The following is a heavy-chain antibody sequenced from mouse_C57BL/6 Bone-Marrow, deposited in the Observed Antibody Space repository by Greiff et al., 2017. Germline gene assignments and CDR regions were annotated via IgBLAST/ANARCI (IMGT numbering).Heavy chain of an antibody. J-gene: IGHJ3*01. CDR3: AGGAY. Sequence: QVQLQQSGAELVKPGASVKISCKASGYAFSSYWMNWVKQRPGKSLEWIGQIYPGDGDTKYNGKFKGKAPLTADKSSSTAYMHLSSLTSDDSAVYFVAGGAYWGQGTLVTVSA. CDR1: GYAFSSYW. V-gene: IGHV1-80*01. CDR2: IYPGDGDT.